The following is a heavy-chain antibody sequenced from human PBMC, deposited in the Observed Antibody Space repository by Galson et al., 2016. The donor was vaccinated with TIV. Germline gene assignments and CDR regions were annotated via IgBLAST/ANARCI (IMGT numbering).Heavy chain of an antibody. V-gene: IGHV3-23*01. CDR3: AKCRDWGGKGYLDF. CDR1: GFTFSAYA. Sequence: SLRFSCAASGFTFSAYAMTWVRQGPGKGLEWVSSMTGPFMGTTGGGTFYADSVKGRFTISRDNPKSTLYLQMDSLRVEDTAVYYWAKCRDWGGKGYLDFWGQGTVVTVSS. J-gene: IGHJ4*02. D-gene: IGHD5-24*01. CDR2: MTGPFMGTTGGGT.